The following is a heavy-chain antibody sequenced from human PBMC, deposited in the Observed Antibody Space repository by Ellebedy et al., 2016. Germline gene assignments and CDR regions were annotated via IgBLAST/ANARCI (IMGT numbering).Heavy chain of an antibody. J-gene: IGHJ4*02. Sequence: GESLKISXAASGFTFSGYAMHWVRQAPGKGLEWVAVMSHDGSTIIYADSVKGRFTISRDNAKNSLYLQMNSLRDEDTAVYYCARGLDYGGNRRGYWGQGTLVTVSS. D-gene: IGHD4-23*01. V-gene: IGHV3-30*04. CDR2: MSHDGSTI. CDR1: GFTFSGYA. CDR3: ARGLDYGGNRRGY.